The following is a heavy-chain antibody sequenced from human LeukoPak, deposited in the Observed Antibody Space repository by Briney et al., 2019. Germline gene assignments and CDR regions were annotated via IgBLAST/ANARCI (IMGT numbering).Heavy chain of an antibody. D-gene: IGHD5-24*01. CDR1: GFTFSSSG. J-gene: IGHJ3*02. CDR2: IWYGGSSK. V-gene: IGHV3-30*18. Sequence: PGRSLRLSCAASGFTFSSSGMYWFRRDPGKGREGVAVIWYGGSSKYYEDSVKGRFTISIDNSKNTLYLQMNSLRAEDTAVYYCAKDDGGAFFAFDIWGQGTMVTVSS. CDR3: AKDDGGAFFAFDI.